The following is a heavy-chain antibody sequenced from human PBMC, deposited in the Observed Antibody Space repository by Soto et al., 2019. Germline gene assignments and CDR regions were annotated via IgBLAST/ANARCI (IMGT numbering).Heavy chain of an antibody. CDR1: GFTFSYYW. Sequence: EVQLVESGGGLVQPGESLRLSCAASGFTFSYYWMHWVRQAPGKGQVWVSRIHSDGSSTTYADHVKGRFTISSDNARNTLYLQMNSLRAEDTAVYYCARGDRGAFDLWGQGTVLTVSS. V-gene: IGHV3-74*01. CDR3: ARGDRGAFDL. CDR2: IHSDGSST. D-gene: IGHD1-26*01. J-gene: IGHJ3*01.